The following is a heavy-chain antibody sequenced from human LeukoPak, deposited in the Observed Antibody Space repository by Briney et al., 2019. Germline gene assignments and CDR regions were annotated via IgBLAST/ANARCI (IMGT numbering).Heavy chain of an antibody. V-gene: IGHV4-59*08. CDR3: VRHTMVREGITYYYYYGMDV. D-gene: IGHD3-10*01. Sequence: SETLSLTCTVSGGSINSYYWSWIRQPPGKALEWSGYISYSGSTNYNPSLKSRVTISIDTSKNQFSLKLSSVTAADTAVYYCVRHTMVREGITYYYYYGMDVWGQGTTVTVSS. CDR2: ISYSGST. J-gene: IGHJ6*02. CDR1: GGSINSYY.